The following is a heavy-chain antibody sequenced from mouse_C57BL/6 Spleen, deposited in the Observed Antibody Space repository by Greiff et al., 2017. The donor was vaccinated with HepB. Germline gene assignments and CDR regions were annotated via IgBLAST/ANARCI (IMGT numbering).Heavy chain of an antibody. Sequence: EVMLVESGGGLVKPGGSLKLSCAASGFTFSSYAMSWVRQTPEKRLEWVATISDGGSYTYYPDNVKGRFTISRDNAKNNLYLQMSHLKSEDTAMYYCARGELSYWYFDVWGTGTTVTVSS. V-gene: IGHV5-4*03. D-gene: IGHD4-1*01. CDR2: ISDGGSYT. J-gene: IGHJ1*03. CDR3: ARGELSYWYFDV. CDR1: GFTFSSYA.